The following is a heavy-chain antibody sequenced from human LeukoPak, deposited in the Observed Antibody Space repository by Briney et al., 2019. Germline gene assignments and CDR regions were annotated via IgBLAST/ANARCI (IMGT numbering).Heavy chain of an antibody. CDR3: ARRYCSGSTCYYFDS. D-gene: IGHD2-15*01. V-gene: IGHV5-51*01. Sequence: GKSLKISCKSSGYSFTSHWIGWVRQMPGKGLEWMGIIYPGDSGTRYSPSFQGQVTISADKSISTAYLQWSSLKASDTAMYYCARRYCSGSTCYYFDSWGQGTLVTVSS. CDR1: GYSFTSHW. CDR2: IYPGDSGT. J-gene: IGHJ4*02.